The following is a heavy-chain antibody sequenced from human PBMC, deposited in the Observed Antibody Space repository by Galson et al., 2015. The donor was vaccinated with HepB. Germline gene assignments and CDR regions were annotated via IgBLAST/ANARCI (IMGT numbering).Heavy chain of an antibody. Sequence: SLRLSCAASGFTFSSYSMNWVRQAPGKGLEWVSSISSSSSYIYYADSVKGRFTISRDNAKNSLYLQMNSLRAEDTAVYYCARDFLGESGANDTDYWGQGTLVTVSS. CDR1: GFTFSSYS. CDR3: ARDFLGESGANDTDY. V-gene: IGHV3-21*01. D-gene: IGHD4/OR15-4a*01. CDR2: ISSSSSYI. J-gene: IGHJ4*02.